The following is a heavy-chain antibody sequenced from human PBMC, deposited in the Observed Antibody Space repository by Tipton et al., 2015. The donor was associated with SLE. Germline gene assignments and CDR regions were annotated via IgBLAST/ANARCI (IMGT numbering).Heavy chain of an antibody. CDR3: ARGHSGYDYATFDI. J-gene: IGHJ3*02. V-gene: IGHV4-34*01. D-gene: IGHD5-12*01. Sequence: GGSFSGYYWSWIRQRPGKGMEWKGEINNSGSTNDNPSLKSRVTISVDTSKNQFSLKLSSVTAADTAVYYCARGHSGYDYATFDIWGQGTMVTVSS. CDR1: GGSFSGYY. CDR2: INNSGST.